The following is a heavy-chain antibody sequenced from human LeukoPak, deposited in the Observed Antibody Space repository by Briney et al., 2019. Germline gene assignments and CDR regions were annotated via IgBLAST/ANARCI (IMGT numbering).Heavy chain of an antibody. D-gene: IGHD5-18*01. V-gene: IGHV4-39*01. CDR2: IYYSGST. CDR3: ARHSPAMVDYYYYYYMDV. J-gene: IGHJ6*03. Sequence: SETLSLTCTVSGGSISSSSYYWGWIRQPPGKGLEWIGTIYYSGSTYYNPSLKSRVTISVDTSKNHFSLKLSSVTAADTAVYYCARHSPAMVDYYYYYYMDVWGKGTTVTISS. CDR1: GGSISSSSYY.